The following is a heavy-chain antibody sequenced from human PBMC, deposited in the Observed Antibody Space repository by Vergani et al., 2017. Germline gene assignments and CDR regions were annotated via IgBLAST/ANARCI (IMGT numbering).Heavy chain of an antibody. D-gene: IGHD1-26*01. CDR3: ARGCRWVGAPKKILYYFDY. Sequence: QVQLVQSGAEVKKPGASVKVSCKASGYTFTGYYMHWVRPAPGQGLEWMGWINPNSGGTNYAQKFQGRVNMTRNTSISTAYIELSSLRSEDTAVYYWARGCRWVGAPKKILYYFDYWGQGTLVTVSS. CDR1: GYTFTGYY. J-gene: IGHJ4*02. V-gene: IGHV1-2*02. CDR2: INPNSGGT.